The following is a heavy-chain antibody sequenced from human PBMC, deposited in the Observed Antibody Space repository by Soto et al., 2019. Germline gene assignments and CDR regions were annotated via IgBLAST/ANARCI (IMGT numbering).Heavy chain of an antibody. V-gene: IGHV4-34*01. CDR1: GGSFSGYY. CDR3: ARRKTYSSKCFDY. J-gene: IGHJ4*02. Sequence: QVQLQQWGAGLLKPSETLSLTCAVYGGSFSGYYWSWIRQPPGKGLEWIGEINHSGSTNYNPSLNSRVTISVDTSKNQFSLKLSSVTAADTAVYYCARRKTYSSKCFDYWGQGTLVTVSS. CDR2: INHSGST. D-gene: IGHD6-13*01.